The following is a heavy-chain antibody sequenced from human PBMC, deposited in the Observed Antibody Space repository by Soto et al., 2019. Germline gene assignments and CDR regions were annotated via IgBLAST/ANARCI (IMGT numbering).Heavy chain of an antibody. CDR3: ARGRLRWGCLDP. J-gene: IGHJ5*02. Sequence: PGKGLEWIGYIYYSGSTNYNPSLDSRVTISVDTSKNQFSLKLSSVTAADTAAYYCARGRLRWGCLDPWGQGTLVTVSS. D-gene: IGHD1-26*01. CDR2: IYYSGST. V-gene: IGHV4-59*01.